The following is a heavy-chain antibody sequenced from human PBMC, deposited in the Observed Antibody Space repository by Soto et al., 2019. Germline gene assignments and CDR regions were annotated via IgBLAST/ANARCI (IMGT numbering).Heavy chain of an antibody. J-gene: IGHJ5*02. Sequence: SVKVSCKASGGTFSSYAISWVRQAPGQGLEWMGGIIPIFGTANYAQKFQGRVTITADESTSTAYMELSSLRSEDTAVYYCARAGCISTSCYSSNNWFDPWGQGTLVTVSS. CDR3: ARAGCISTSCYSSNNWFDP. CDR2: IIPIFGTA. CDR1: GGTFSSYA. D-gene: IGHD2-2*01. V-gene: IGHV1-69*13.